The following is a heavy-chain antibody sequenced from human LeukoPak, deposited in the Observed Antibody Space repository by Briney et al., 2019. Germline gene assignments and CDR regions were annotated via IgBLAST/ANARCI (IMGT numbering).Heavy chain of an antibody. CDR3: ARVAVAGTPEFDY. J-gene: IGHJ4*02. Sequence: GSLRLSCAASGFTFSSYGMHWVRQAPGKGLEWVAVIWYDGSNKYYADSVKGRFTISRDNSKNTLYLQMNSLRAEDTAVYYCARVAVAGTPEFDYWGQGTLVTVSS. CDR1: GFTFSSYG. CDR2: IWYDGSNK. D-gene: IGHD6-19*01. V-gene: IGHV3-30*19.